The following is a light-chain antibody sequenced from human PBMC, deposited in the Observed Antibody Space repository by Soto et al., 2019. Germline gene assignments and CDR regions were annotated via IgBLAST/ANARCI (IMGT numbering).Light chain of an antibody. J-gene: IGKJ5*01. CDR2: DAY. V-gene: IGKV3-11*01. Sequence: EIVLTQSPGTLSLSPGERATLSCRASQSFRGLLAWYQQKPGQAPRLLIYDAYNRATGIPPRFSGSGSGTDLTLTISSLEPEDSAVYYCQQRHMWPITFGQGTRLEI. CDR1: QSFRGL. CDR3: QQRHMWPIT.